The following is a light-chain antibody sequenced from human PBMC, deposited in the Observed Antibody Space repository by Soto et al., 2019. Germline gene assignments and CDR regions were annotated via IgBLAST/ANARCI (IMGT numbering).Light chain of an antibody. J-gene: IGKJ2*01. CDR1: QSISSW. CDR3: QQYNSYPVT. V-gene: IGKV1-5*03. Sequence: DIQMTQSPSTLSASVGDRVTITCRTSQSISSWLAWYQQKPGKAPKILIYKVSNLESGVPSRFSGSGSGTEFTLTFSSLQSDDFATYYCQQYNSYPVTFGQGTKLEIK. CDR2: KVS.